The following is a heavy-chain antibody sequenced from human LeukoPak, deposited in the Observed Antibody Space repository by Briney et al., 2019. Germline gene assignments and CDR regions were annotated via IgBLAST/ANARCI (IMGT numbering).Heavy chain of an antibody. D-gene: IGHD6-13*01. J-gene: IGHJ4*02. V-gene: IGHV3-30-3*01. CDR2: ISYDGSNT. CDR3: ARDLFTSTWFSPFDY. Sequence: PGGSLRLSCAASGFTFSSYAMPWVRQAPGKGLEWVAVISYDGSNTDYADSVKGRFTISRDNFKNTLYLQMYSLRAEDTAVYYCARDLFTSTWFSPFDYWGQGTLVTVSS. CDR1: GFTFSSYA.